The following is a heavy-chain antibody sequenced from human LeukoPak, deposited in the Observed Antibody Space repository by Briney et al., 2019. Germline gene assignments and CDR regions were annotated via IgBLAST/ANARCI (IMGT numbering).Heavy chain of an antibody. V-gene: IGHV1-2*02. CDR3: ARNRAVSRNWFDP. CDR1: GYTFTGYY. Sequence: ASVKVSCKASGYTFTGYYMHWVRQAPGQGLEWMGWINPNSGGTNYAQKFQGRVTMTRDTSISTAYMELSRPRSDDTAVYYCARNRAVSRNWFDPWGRGTLVTVSS. CDR2: INPNSGGT. D-gene: IGHD1-14*01. J-gene: IGHJ5*02.